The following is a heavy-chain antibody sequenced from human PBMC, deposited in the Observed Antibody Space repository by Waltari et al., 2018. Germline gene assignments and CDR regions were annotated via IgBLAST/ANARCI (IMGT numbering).Heavy chain of an antibody. J-gene: IGHJ4*02. V-gene: IGHV3-7*01. D-gene: IGHD1-1*01. CDR2: INQDESTI. CDR3: ARVGYNGWELAD. Sequence: EVQLVESGGGLVQPGGSLRLSCAASGFTFSNYWMSWVRQAPGKGLEWVAKINQDESTIYYGDFVKGRFTIARDNAKNSLYLQMNSLRADDTAVYYCARVGYNGWELADWGQGNLVTVSS. CDR1: GFTFSNYW.